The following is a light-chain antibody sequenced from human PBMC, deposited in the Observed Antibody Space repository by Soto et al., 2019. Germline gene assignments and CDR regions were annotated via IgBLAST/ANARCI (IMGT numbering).Light chain of an antibody. CDR3: GTWDSSLTAGL. CDR2: DNN. Sequence: QSVLTQPPSVSAAPGQKVTISCSGSSSNIGNNYVSWYQQLPGTAPKLLIYDNNKRPSGIPDRFSGSKSGKSATLGITGLQSGDEADYFCGTWDSSLTAGLFGTAKKVTV. J-gene: IGLJ1*01. V-gene: IGLV1-51*01. CDR1: SSNIGNNY.